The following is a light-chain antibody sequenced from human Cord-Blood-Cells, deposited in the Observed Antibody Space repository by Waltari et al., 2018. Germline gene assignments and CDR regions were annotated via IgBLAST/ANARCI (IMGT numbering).Light chain of an antibody. CDR1: SSAVGGYNY. CDR3: SSYAGSNNYV. Sequence: QSALTQPPSASASPGQSVTISCTGTSSAVGGYNYVSWYQQHPGKAPKLMIYEVSKRPSGVPDRFSGSKSGNTASLTVSGLQAEDEADYYCSSYAGSNNYVFGTGTKVTVL. CDR2: EVS. J-gene: IGLJ1*01. V-gene: IGLV2-8*01.